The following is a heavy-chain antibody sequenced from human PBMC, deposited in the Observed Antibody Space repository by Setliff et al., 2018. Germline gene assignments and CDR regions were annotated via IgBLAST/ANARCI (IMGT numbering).Heavy chain of an antibody. V-gene: IGHV1-69*05. CDR1: GGTFSNYD. CDR2: IIPIFGTT. D-gene: IGHD2-15*01. CDR3: ARGRGPDIVVTIPGDY. Sequence: SVKVSCKASGGTFSNYDISWVRQAPGQGLEWMGGIIPIFGTTNYAQKFQDRVTIITDESTSTAYMELRSLRTEDTAVYYCARGRGPDIVVTIPGDYWGQGTQVTVSS. J-gene: IGHJ4*02.